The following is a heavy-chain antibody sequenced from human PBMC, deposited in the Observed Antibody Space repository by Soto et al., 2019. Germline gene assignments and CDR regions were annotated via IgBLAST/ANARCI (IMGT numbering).Heavy chain of an antibody. J-gene: IGHJ4*02. Sequence: PGGSLRLSCAVSRFTFSSLTINWVRQAPGKGLEWVSCISSGPGYIFYADSVKGRFTISRDNAKNSLYLQMDSLRVDDTAVYYCVTSTTREPTQFDSWGQGTLVTVSS. CDR1: RFTFSSLT. CDR2: ISSGPGYI. V-gene: IGHV3-21*01. D-gene: IGHD1-20*01. CDR3: VTSTTREPTQFDS.